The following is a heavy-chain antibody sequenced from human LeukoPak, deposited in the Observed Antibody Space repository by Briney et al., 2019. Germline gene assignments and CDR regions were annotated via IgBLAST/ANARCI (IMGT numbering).Heavy chain of an antibody. CDR1: GFTFSSYW. CDR3: ARDEIRGTYYFDY. V-gene: IGHV3-7*01. J-gene: IGHJ4*02. D-gene: IGHD1-26*01. CDR2: IKQDGSEK. Sequence: GGSLRLSCAASGFTFSSYWMSWVRQAPGKGLEWVANIKQDGSEKYYVDSVKGRFTISRDNAKNSLYLQMNSLRAEDTAVYYCARDEIRGTYYFDYWGQGTLVTVSS.